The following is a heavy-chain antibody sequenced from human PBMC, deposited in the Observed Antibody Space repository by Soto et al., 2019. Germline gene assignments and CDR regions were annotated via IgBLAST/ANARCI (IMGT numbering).Heavy chain of an antibody. CDR2: ITRSGGSA. D-gene: IGHD3-9*01. V-gene: IGHV3-23*01. J-gene: IGHJ4*02. CDR3: AKATLRSFDWLQSDY. CDR1: GFTFSSSA. Sequence: PGGSLRLSCAASGFTFSSSAMSWVRHAPGKGLDWVSAITRSGGSAYYADSVKGRFTIARDNSKNTLYLQMXRLRAEDTAVYNCAKATLRSFDWLQSDYWEQGTLVTVCS.